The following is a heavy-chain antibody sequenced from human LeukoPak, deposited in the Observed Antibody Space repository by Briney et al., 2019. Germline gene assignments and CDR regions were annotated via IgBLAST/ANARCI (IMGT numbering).Heavy chain of an antibody. J-gene: IGHJ4*02. Sequence: PGGSLRLSCAASGFTFSAFYMSWIRQAPGKGLEWISYISSSGSSTNYADSVKGRFTISSDNAKNSLYLQMTSLRAEDTAVYYCARDLIHRSGEADYWGQGTLVTVSS. CDR1: GFTFSAFY. CDR2: ISSSGSST. CDR3: ARDLIHRSGEADY. V-gene: IGHV3-11*05. D-gene: IGHD3-22*01.